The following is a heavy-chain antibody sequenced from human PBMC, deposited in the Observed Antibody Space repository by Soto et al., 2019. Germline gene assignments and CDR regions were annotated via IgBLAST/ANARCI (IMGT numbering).Heavy chain of an antibody. Sequence: EVQLGESGGGLVKLGGSLRLSCAASGFSFSSYSMNWVRQAPGKGLEWVSCISSSGSDIYYADSAKGRFTISRDNTKNSVFLQMNSLRAEDTAVYYCAKVGPVWGAADFWGQGTPVTVSS. CDR3: AKVGPVWGAADF. V-gene: IGHV3-21*02. D-gene: IGHD3-16*01. J-gene: IGHJ4*02. CDR2: ISSSGSDI. CDR1: GFSFSSYS.